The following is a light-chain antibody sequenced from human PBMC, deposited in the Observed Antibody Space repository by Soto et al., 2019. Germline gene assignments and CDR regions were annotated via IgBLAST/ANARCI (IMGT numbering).Light chain of an antibody. CDR3: QQYNNWPQT. CDR2: GAS. CDR1: QAINNN. J-gene: IGKJ1*01. V-gene: IGKV3-15*01. Sequence: EILMTQSPDTLSVSPGERATLSCRASQAINNNVAWYQLKDGQVPRLLIYGASTRAADVPARFSGGGSGTEFTLTISSLQSEDFAEYHCQQYNNWPQTFGQGTKVDIK.